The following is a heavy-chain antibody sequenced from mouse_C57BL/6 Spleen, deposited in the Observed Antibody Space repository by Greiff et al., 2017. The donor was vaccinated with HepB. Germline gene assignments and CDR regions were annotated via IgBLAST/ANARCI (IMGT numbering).Heavy chain of an antibody. CDR1: GFTFSDYG. Sequence: EVKLVESGGGLVKPGGSLKLSCAASGFTFSDYGMHWVRQAPEKGLEWVAYISSGSSTIYYAETVKGRFTISRDNAKNTLFLQMTSLKSEDTAMYYCATTGPPFAYWGQGTLVTVSA. CDR2: ISSGSSTI. V-gene: IGHV5-17*01. CDR3: ATTGPPFAY. D-gene: IGHD4-1*02. J-gene: IGHJ3*01.